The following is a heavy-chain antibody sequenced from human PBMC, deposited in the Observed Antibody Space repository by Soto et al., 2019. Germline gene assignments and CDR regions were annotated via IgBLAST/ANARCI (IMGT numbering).Heavy chain of an antibody. D-gene: IGHD5-12*01. V-gene: IGHV5-51*01. Sequence: GESLKISCKGSGYIFTSDWLGWVRQMPGKGLEWMGVIYPGDSDTRYSPSFQGQLTISADKSISTAYLQWSSLKASDTAMYYCGRLPRRDGYNPGAFHVWGQGTMVTVSS. CDR2: IYPGDSDT. J-gene: IGHJ3*01. CDR1: GYIFTSDW. CDR3: GRLPRRDGYNPGAFHV.